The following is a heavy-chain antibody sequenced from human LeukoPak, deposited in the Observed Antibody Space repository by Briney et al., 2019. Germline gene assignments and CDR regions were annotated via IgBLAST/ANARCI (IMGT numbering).Heavy chain of an antibody. CDR2: IYTTGMT. J-gene: IGHJ4*02. CDR1: GDSINSYW. Sequence: PSETLSLTCSVSGDSINSYWWSWIRQPAGKGLEFIGRIYTTGMTNYNPSLKSRVSMSVDTSKNQFSLELRSVTAADAAVYFCARAGYTISSYRFDYWGQGALVTVSS. V-gene: IGHV4-4*07. D-gene: IGHD3-16*02. CDR3: ARAGYTISSYRFDY.